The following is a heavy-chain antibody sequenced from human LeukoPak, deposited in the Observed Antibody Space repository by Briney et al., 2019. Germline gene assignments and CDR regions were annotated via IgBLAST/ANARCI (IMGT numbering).Heavy chain of an antibody. D-gene: IGHD3-3*01. CDR1: GFTFSNYA. CDR2: ICGSGGTT. CDR3: AKEVKDTGYYHLDN. V-gene: IGHV3-23*01. J-gene: IGHJ4*02. Sequence: GGSLRLSCAASGFTFSNYAMTWIRQAPGKGLEWVSVICGSGGTTYYADSVKGRFTISRDNSKNTLYLQMNRLRDEDTALFYCAKEVKDTGYYHLDNWGQGTLVTVSS.